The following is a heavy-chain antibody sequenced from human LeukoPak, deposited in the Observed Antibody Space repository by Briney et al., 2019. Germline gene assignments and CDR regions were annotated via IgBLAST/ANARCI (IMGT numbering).Heavy chain of an antibody. Sequence: GGSLRLSCAVSGFTFSSYGMSWVRQAPGKGLEGVSGITGSGGTTFYADSVQRRFIISTDNSRNTLFLQMNSLTAEDTAAYYCARGGAVRGVQSGRFDDWGQGTLVTVSS. V-gene: IGHV3-23*01. CDR1: GFTFSSYG. J-gene: IGHJ4*02. D-gene: IGHD3-10*01. CDR2: ITGSGGTT. CDR3: ARGGAVRGVQSGRFDD.